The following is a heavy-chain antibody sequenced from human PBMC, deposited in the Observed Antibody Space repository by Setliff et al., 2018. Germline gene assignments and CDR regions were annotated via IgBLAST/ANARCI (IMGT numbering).Heavy chain of an antibody. D-gene: IGHD3-22*01. J-gene: IGHJ4*02. CDR2: IYYSGST. CDR3: ASLPYYDSSGYSLSYY. Sequence: PSETLSLTCTVSGGSISSSSYYWGWIRQPPGKGLEWIESIYYSGSTYYNPSLKSRVTISVDTSKNQFSLKLSSVTAADTAVYYCASLPYYDSSGYSLSYYWGQGTLVTVSS. V-gene: IGHV4-39*01. CDR1: GGSISSSSYY.